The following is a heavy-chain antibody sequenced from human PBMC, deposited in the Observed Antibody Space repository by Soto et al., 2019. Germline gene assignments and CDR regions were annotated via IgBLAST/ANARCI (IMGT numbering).Heavy chain of an antibody. D-gene: IGHD3-10*01. CDR1: GGSINSGGYY. J-gene: IGHJ6*02. CDR3: ARERITMVRGHYYGMDV. V-gene: IGHV4-31*03. Sequence: SETLSLTCTVSGGSINSGGYYWSWIRQHPGKGLEWIGYIYYSGSTYYNPSLKSRVTISVDTSKNQFSLKLSSVTAADTAVYYCARERITMVRGHYYGMDVWGQGTTVTVSS. CDR2: IYYSGST.